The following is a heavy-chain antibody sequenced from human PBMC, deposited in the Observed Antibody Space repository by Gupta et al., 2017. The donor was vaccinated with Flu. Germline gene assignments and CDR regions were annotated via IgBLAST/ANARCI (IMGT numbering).Heavy chain of an antibody. J-gene: IGHJ4*02. Sequence: VQLVESGGDLVQPGGSLRLSCAASGFTFSSYWMNWVRQAPGKGLEWVANINPDGSQKAYVDSVKGRFTISRDNTKDSLFLEMNSLRVEDTALFYCAGWGNGANFWGQGALVSVSS. CDR3: AGWGNGANF. CDR2: INPDGSQK. D-gene: IGHD3-16*01. CDR1: GFTFSSYW. V-gene: IGHV3-7*01.